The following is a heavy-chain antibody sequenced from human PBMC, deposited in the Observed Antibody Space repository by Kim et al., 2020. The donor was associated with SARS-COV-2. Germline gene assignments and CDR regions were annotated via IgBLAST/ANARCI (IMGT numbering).Heavy chain of an antibody. D-gene: IGHD6-13*01. CDR3: ARGSAGGWKYSSSWYFLDY. J-gene: IGHJ4*02. CDR1: GFSFRGYG. Sequence: GGSLRLSCAASGFSFRGYGMHWVRQATGKGLEWVSGIGTAGDAYYADSVKGRFTISRDNAKNSLYLQMNSLRAGDTAVYYCARGSAGGWKYSSSWYFLDYWGQGSLVTVSS. CDR2: IGTAGDA. V-gene: IGHV3-13*01.